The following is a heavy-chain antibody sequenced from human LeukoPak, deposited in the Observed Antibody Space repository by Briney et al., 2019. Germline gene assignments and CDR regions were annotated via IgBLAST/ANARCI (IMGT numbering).Heavy chain of an antibody. V-gene: IGHV3-23*01. D-gene: IGHD4-17*01. Sequence: PVGSLRLSCAASGVTFSSYAMSWMRQAPGGGREWLSAISPTTGTTYYADSVKGRFTISRDNSKNTLYLQMNILRVEDMAVYYCATKTSNGDRYFDSWGQGSLVTVSS. CDR3: ATKTSNGDRYFDS. CDR2: ISPTTGTT. CDR1: GVTFSSYA. J-gene: IGHJ4*02.